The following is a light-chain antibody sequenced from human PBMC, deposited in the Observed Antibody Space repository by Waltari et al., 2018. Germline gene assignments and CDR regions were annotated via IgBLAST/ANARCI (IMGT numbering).Light chain of an antibody. Sequence: DIQMTQSPSSLSASVGDRGTITCRASQSISRNLNWYQQKPGKAPKLLIHDASTLHSGVPSRISGSGSGTEFTLTITSLQPEDFATYYCQQSYTNPITFGPGTKVEIK. J-gene: IGKJ3*01. CDR3: QQSYTNPIT. CDR1: QSISRN. CDR2: DAS. V-gene: IGKV1-39*01.